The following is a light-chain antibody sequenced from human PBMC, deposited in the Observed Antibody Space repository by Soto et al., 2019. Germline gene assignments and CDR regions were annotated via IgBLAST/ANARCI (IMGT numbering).Light chain of an antibody. CDR1: TGAVTSGHY. Sequence: QAVVTQEPSLTVSPGGTVTLTCGSSTGAVTSGHYPYWFQQKPGQAPRTLIYDTTKKHSWTPARFSGSLIGGKAALTLSGAQAEDEADYYCLLSCSGARVFGGGTKLTVL. V-gene: IGLV7-46*01. J-gene: IGLJ3*02. CDR3: LLSCSGARV. CDR2: DTT.